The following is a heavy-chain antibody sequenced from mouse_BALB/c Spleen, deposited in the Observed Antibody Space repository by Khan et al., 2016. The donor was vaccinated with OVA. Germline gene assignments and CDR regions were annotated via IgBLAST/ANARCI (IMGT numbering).Heavy chain of an antibody. Sequence: EVQLQESGPGLVKPSQSLSLTCTVTGYSITTDYAWNWIRQFPGKKLEWMGFISYSGNTKYNPSLKSRISITRETSKNQFFLQLKSVTTEDTARYYCARVYGGDFDYWGQGTTLTVSS. CDR1: GYSITTDYA. V-gene: IGHV3-2*02. D-gene: IGHD1-1*01. CDR2: ISYSGNT. CDR3: ARVYGGDFDY. J-gene: IGHJ2*01.